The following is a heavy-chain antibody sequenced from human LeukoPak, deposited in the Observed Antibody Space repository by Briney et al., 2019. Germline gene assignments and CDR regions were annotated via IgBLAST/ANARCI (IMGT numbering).Heavy chain of an antibody. CDR2: IYPGDSDT. D-gene: IGHD6-13*01. J-gene: IGHJ4*02. Sequence: GESLKISCKGSGYSFTNYWIGWVRQMPGKGLERMGIIYPGDSDTRYSPSFQRQVLISVDRSISTAYLQWGSLKASDTAMYYCARWGSSAAPFDYWGQGTLVTVSS. CDR1: GYSFTNYW. V-gene: IGHV5-51*01. CDR3: ARWGSSAAPFDY.